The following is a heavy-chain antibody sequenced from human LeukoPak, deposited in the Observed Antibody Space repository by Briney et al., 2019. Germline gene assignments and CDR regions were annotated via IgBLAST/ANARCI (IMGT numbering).Heavy chain of an antibody. CDR3: ASVNSAYYSY. D-gene: IGHD3-22*01. Sequence: TSETLSLTCAVSGYSISSGFYWGWIRQPPGKGLEWIGSIYHSGHTYFNPSLKTRVTISVDTSKNQFSLKLSSVTAADTAVYYCASVNSAYYSYWGQGTLVTVSS. CDR1: GYSISSGFY. V-gene: IGHV4-38-2*01. J-gene: IGHJ4*02. CDR2: IYHSGHT.